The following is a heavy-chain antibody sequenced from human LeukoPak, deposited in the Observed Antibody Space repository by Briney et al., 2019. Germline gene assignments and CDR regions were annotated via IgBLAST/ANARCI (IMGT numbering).Heavy chain of an antibody. CDR2: LYPGDSDT. D-gene: IGHD5-24*01. CDR3: WRCVNGYNWEDAFDI. J-gene: IGHJ3*02. CDR1: GYSFTSYW. Sequence: GAPLKISGKGSGYSFTSYWIGGGRQMLGKGLEGMEILYPGDSDTRYSPSFKGQVTISGDKSRSHASLQWSSLEAWAPAMFYWWRCVNGYNWEDAFDIWGQGTMVSVSS. V-gene: IGHV5-51*01.